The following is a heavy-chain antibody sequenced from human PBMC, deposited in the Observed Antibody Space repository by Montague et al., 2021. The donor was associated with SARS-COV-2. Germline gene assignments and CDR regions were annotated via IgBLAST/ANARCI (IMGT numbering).Heavy chain of an antibody. V-gene: IGHV4-61*02. J-gene: IGHJ3*02. CDR3: AREWGGYQPRGDGFNI. D-gene: IGHD3-16*02. CDR2: IYNSGST. Sequence: TLSLTCTVSGGSISIGRYSWNWIRQPAGKGLEWIGCIYNSGSTYYNPSLKSRVTISVDTSKNQFSLKLSSVTAADTAVYFCAREWGGYQPRGDGFNIWGQGTMVTVSS. CDR1: GGSISIGRYS.